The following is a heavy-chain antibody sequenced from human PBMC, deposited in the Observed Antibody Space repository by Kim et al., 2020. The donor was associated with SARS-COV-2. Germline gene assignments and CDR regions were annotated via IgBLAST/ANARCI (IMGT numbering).Heavy chain of an antibody. V-gene: IGHV4-4*09. D-gene: IGHD1-26*01. J-gene: IGHJ4*02. CDR3: ARFIVGATAFDY. Sequence: NDNPPLKSRVTISVDTSKNQFSLKLSSVTAADTAVYYCARFIVGATAFDYWGQGTLVTVSS.